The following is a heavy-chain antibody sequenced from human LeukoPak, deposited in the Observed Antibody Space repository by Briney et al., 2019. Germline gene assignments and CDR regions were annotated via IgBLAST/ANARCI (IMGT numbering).Heavy chain of an antibody. CDR3: ARRHVEYSSSSDPYYFDY. Sequence: SETLSLTCTVSDDSITMYYWTWIRQPPGKGLEWIGSLYYSGSTNYNPSLKSRVTISVDTSKNQFSLKLSSVTAADTAVYYCARRHVEYSSSSDPYYFDYWGQGTLVTVSS. CDR1: DDSITMYY. V-gene: IGHV4-59*01. J-gene: IGHJ4*02. D-gene: IGHD6-6*01. CDR2: LYYSGST.